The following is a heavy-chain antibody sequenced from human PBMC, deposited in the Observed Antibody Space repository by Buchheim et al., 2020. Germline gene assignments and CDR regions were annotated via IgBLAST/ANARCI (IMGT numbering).Heavy chain of an antibody. J-gene: IGHJ4*02. D-gene: IGHD3-22*01. CDR3: ASLRSRYYDSSGYRDY. Sequence: QVQLQQWGAGLLKPSETLSLTCAVYGGSFSGYYWSWIRQPPGKGLEWIGKINHSGSTNYNPSLKSRVTISVDTSKNQFSLKLSSVTAADTAVYYCASLRSRYYDSSGYRDYWGQGTL. V-gene: IGHV4-34*01. CDR1: GGSFSGYY. CDR2: INHSGST.